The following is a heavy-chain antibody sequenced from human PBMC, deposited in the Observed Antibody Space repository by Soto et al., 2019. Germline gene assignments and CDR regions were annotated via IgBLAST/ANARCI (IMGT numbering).Heavy chain of an antibody. D-gene: IGHD3-16*02. CDR3: ARYTNSINNWLDP. J-gene: IGHJ5*02. CDR1: GGTFSNYA. V-gene: IGHV1-69*06. CDR2: ITPLFDTT. Sequence: QIHLVQSGAEVTKPGSSVNISCKASGGTFSNYAISWVRQAPGHGLEWMGVITPLFDTTNYAQKFQGRLTITADTSTSTDSMELSVLRYDDTAMYYCARYTNSINNWLDPWGQGTLVYVSS.